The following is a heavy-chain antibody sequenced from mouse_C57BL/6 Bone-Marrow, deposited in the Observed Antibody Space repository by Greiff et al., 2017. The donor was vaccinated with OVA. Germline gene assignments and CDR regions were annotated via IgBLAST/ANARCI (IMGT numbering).Heavy chain of an antibody. Sequence: EVKVVESGGDLVKPGGSLKLSCAASGFTFSSYGMSWVRQTPDKRLEWVATISSGGSYTYYPDSVKGRFTISRDNAKNTLYLQMSSLKSEDTAMYYCARKNYDYDLWFAYWGQGTLVTVSA. V-gene: IGHV5-6*01. CDR2: ISSGGSYT. CDR3: ARKNYDYDLWFAY. D-gene: IGHD2-4*01. CDR1: GFTFSSYG. J-gene: IGHJ3*01.